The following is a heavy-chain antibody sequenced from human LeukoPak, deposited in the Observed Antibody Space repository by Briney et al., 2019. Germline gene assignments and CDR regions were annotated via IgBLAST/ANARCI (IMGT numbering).Heavy chain of an antibody. CDR2: IRKKAYGGTT. CDR1: GFTFSSYS. J-gene: IGHJ4*02. D-gene: IGHD3-22*01. CDR3: ARDDSPDDY. V-gene: IGHV3-49*04. Sequence: PGGSLRLYCAASGFTFSSYSMNWVRQAPEEGLEWVGFIRKKAYGGTTEYAASVKGRFTISRDDSKSIAYLQMNSLKTEDTAVYYCARDDSPDDYWGQGTLVTVSS.